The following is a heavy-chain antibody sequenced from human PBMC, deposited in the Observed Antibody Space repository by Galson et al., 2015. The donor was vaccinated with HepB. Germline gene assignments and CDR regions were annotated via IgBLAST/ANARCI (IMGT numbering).Heavy chain of an antibody. CDR2: IIAILGIA. D-gene: IGHD6-13*01. Sequence: SVKVSCKASGCTFSRYTISWVRQAPGQGLEWMGRIIAILGIAKYAQKLQGRVTITADKSTSTAYMELSSLRSDDTAVYYCARDPAAAGTGYSDLCGRG. CDR1: GCTFSRYT. J-gene: IGHJ2*01. CDR3: ARDPAAAGTGYSDL. V-gene: IGHV1-69*04.